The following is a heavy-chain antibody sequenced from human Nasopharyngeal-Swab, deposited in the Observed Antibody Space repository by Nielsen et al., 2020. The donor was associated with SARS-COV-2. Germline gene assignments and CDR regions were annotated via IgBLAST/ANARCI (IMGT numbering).Heavy chain of an antibody. J-gene: IGHJ6*02. V-gene: IGHV3-11*04. CDR3: ATLYGSGIYAGYYYYYGMDV. D-gene: IGHD3-10*01. CDR1: GSTFSDNY. Sequence: GGSLRLSCAASGSTFSDNYLSWIRQAQGKGLEGVSYISSSGSTIYYADSVKGRFTISRDNAKNSLYLQMNSLRADDTAVYYCATLYGSGIYAGYYYYYGMDVWGQGTTVTVSS. CDR2: ISSSGSTI.